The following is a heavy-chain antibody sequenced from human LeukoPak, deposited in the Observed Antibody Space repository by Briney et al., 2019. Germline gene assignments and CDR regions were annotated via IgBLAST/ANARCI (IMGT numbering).Heavy chain of an antibody. CDR1: GLTFSAYS. D-gene: IGHD3-10*01. CDR2: IGVSGVDT. V-gene: IGHV3-23*01. J-gene: IGHJ4*02. Sequence: GGSLRLSCAASGLTFSAYSMSWVRQAPGKGLEWVSAIGVSGVDTYYADSVKGRFTVSRDNSKSMLYLQLNSLRAEDTAVYYCAKDGYYAGRSWGYFDSWGQGTLVTVSS. CDR3: AKDGYYAGRSWGYFDS.